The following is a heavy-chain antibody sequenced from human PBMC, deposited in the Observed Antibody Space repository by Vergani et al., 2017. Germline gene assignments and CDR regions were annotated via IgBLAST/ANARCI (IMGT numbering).Heavy chain of an antibody. CDR1: GGTFSSYT. Sequence: QVQLVQSGAEVKKPGSSVKVSCKASGGTFSSYTISWVRQAPGQGLEWMGRIIPILGIANYAQKFKGRVTITADKSTITAYIELSSLRSGDTAVYYCAGGEMATGVYDYWGQGTLVTVSS. CDR3: AGGEMATGVYDY. CDR2: IIPILGIA. J-gene: IGHJ4*02. D-gene: IGHD5-24*01. V-gene: IGHV1-69*02.